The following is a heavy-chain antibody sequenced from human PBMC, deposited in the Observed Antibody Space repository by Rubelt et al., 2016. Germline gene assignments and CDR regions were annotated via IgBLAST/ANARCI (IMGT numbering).Heavy chain of an antibody. CDR1: GGSISSYY. CDR3: ATAPRGKAYFDF. V-gene: IGHV4-59*01. D-gene: IGHD3-10*01. CDR2: VTHSGDA. Sequence: QVQLQESGPGLVKPSETLSLTCTVSGGSISSYYWSWIRQPPGKGLEWIGEVTHSGDANYNPSLRDRVSISAESSKNQSSLGLPSFPAADTAVYYCATAPRGKAYFDFWARGTLVTVSS. J-gene: IGHJ2*01.